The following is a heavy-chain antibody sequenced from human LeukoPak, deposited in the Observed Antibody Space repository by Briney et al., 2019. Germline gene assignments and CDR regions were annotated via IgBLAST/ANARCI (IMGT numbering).Heavy chain of an antibody. CDR2: ISGSGTGT. CDR1: GFTFSSYA. J-gene: IGHJ4*02. V-gene: IGHV3-23*01. Sequence: RGSRSLPSAASGFTFSSYAMSWVSQAPGKGLAWISFISGSGTGTYYADSVKGRFSISRDNSKNTLYLQINSLTAEDTAIYYCAKDDDVGGGYLDYWGE. CDR3: AKDDDVGGGYLDY.